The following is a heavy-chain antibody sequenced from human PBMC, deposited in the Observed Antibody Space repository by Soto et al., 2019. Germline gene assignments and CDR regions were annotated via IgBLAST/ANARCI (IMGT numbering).Heavy chain of an antibody. Sequence: SETLSLTCTVSGGSISSGGYYWSWIRQHPGKGLKWIGYMYSSGSTYHNPSLKSRVAIAADTSKNQFSLKLSSVTAADTAVYYCARGRAYTCSSTSCYVPFDIWGQGTMVTVSS. V-gene: IGHV4-31*03. CDR3: ARGRAYTCSSTSCYVPFDI. CDR1: GGSISSGGYY. D-gene: IGHD2-2*01. J-gene: IGHJ3*02. CDR2: MYSSGST.